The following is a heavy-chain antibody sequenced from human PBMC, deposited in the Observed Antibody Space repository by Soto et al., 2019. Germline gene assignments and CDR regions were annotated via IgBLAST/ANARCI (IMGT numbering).Heavy chain of an antibody. Sequence: SETLSLSCPFSGGSIISGGYYLSWIRKHPGKGLEWIGYIYYSGSTYYNPSLKSRVTISVDTSKNQFSLKLSSVTAADTAVYYCARGFWTGTILAPFDYWGQGTLVTVSS. CDR3: ARGFWTGTILAPFDY. V-gene: IGHV4-31*03. CDR1: GGSIISGGYY. D-gene: IGHD1-7*01. J-gene: IGHJ4*02. CDR2: IYYSGST.